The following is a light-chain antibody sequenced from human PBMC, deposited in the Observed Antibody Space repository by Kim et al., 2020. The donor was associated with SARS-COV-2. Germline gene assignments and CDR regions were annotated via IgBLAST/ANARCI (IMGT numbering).Light chain of an antibody. Sequence: QSALTQPASVSGSPGQSITISCTGTSRDIGSYDYVSWYQQHPGKAPKLMIYDVSNRPSGVSNRFSGSTSGNTASLTISGLQAEDEADYYCSSYTSSSTRVFGGGTKLTVL. V-gene: IGLV2-14*03. J-gene: IGLJ2*01. CDR1: SRDIGSYDY. CDR3: SSYTSSSTRV. CDR2: DVS.